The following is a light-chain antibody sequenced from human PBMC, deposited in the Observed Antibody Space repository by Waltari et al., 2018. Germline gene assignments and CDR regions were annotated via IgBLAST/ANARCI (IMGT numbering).Light chain of an antibody. CDR3: QQYNNWPPWT. J-gene: IGKJ1*01. CDR2: GAS. CDR1: QSVRNN. V-gene: IGKV3-15*01. Sequence: IVMTQSPATLSVSQGERATISCRASQSVRNNLVWYQQKPGQAPRLLIYGASTRVTCIPARFSGSGSGTEFTLTISSLQSEDFAVYYCQQYNNWPPWTFGQGTKVEIK.